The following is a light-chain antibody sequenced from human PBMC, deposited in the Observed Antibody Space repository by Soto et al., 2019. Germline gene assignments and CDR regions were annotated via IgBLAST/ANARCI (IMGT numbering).Light chain of an antibody. V-gene: IGLV2-14*01. Sequence: QSALTQPASVSGSPGQSISISCTGSSSDVGAYNYVAWYQQKPGKAPKLLIYEVDNRPSGISHRFSGSKSGNTASLTISGLQTEDEADYYCSLYTSENTYVFGTGTKVTVL. CDR3: SLYTSENTYV. CDR2: EVD. CDR1: SSDVGAYNY. J-gene: IGLJ1*01.